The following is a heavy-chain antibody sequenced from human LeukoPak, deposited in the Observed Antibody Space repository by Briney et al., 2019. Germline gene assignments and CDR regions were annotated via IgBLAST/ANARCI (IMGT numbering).Heavy chain of an antibody. CDR3: TTTTVTSDY. J-gene: IGHJ4*02. D-gene: IGHD4-17*01. CDR2: IKGKTDGGTT. Sequence: GGSLRLSCAASGFTFSNAWMSWVRQAPGKGLGWVGRIKGKTDGGTTDYAAPVKGRFTISRDDSKNTLYLQMSSLKTEDTAVYYCTTTTVTSDYWGQGSLVTVSS. V-gene: IGHV3-15*01. CDR1: GFTFSNAW.